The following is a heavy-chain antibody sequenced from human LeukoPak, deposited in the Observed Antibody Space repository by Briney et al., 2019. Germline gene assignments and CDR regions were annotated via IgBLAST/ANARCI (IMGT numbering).Heavy chain of an antibody. CDR2: IYTSGST. CDR3: ARVSSNDFWSGYGYYFDY. CDR1: GGSISSYY. D-gene: IGHD3-3*01. J-gene: IGHJ4*02. V-gene: IGHV4-4*07. Sequence: SETLSLTCTVSGGSISSYYWSWIRQPAGKGLEWIGRIYTSGSTNYSASLKSRVTISVDTSKNQFSLKLSSVTAADTAVYYCARVSSNDFWSGYGYYFDYWGQGTLVTVSS.